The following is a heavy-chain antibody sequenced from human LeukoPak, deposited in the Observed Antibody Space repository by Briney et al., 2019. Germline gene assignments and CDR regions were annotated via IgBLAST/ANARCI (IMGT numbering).Heavy chain of an antibody. V-gene: IGHV3-23*01. D-gene: IGHD3-3*01. CDR3: AKEGRGDDFWSGYYNWFDP. CDR2: ISGSGDST. CDR1: GFTFSSYA. Sequence: GGSLRLSCAASGFTFSSYAMSWVRQAPGKGLEWVSGISGSGDSTYYAESVKGRFTISRDNSRNTLYLQMNSLRAEDTALYYCAKEGRGDDFWSGYYNWFDPCGQGTQVTVSS. J-gene: IGHJ5*02.